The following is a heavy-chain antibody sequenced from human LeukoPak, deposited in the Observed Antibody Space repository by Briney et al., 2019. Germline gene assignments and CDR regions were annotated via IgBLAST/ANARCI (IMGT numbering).Heavy chain of an antibody. CDR1: GGSISSSNW. CDR3: AREVSGYPLFDY. Sequence: PSETLSLTCAVSGGSISSSNWWSWIRPPPGKGLEWIGSIYYSGSTYYNPSLKSRVTISVDTSKNQFSLKLSSVTAADTAVYYCAREVSGYPLFDYWGQGTLVTVSS. J-gene: IGHJ4*02. CDR2: IYYSGST. V-gene: IGHV4-4*02. D-gene: IGHD3-22*01.